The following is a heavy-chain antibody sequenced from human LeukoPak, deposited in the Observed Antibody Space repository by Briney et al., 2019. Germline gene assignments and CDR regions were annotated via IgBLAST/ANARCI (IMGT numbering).Heavy chain of an antibody. Sequence: GGSLRLSCAASGFTFHDYAMHWVRQAPGKGLEGGSGISWNSGIIVSADSVKGRFTTSRDNAKNSLYLQMNSLRPEDTALYYCTKDSVAMVTTSDYWGQGTRVTVSS. CDR2: ISWNSGII. CDR1: GFTFHDYA. CDR3: TKDSVAMVTTSDY. J-gene: IGHJ4*02. D-gene: IGHD5-18*01. V-gene: IGHV3-9*01.